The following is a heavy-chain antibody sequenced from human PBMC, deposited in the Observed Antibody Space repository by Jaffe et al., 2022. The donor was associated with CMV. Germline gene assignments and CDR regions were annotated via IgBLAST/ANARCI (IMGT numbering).Heavy chain of an antibody. V-gene: IGHV4-39*01. D-gene: IGHD5-12*01. J-gene: IGHJ3*02. CDR2: IYYSGST. CDR1: GGSISSSSYY. Sequence: QLQLQESGPGLVKPSETLSLTCTVSGGSISSSSYYWGWIRQPPGKGLEWIGSIYYSGSTYYNPSLKSRVTISVDTSKNQFSLKLSSVTAADTAVYYCARLSGYDYVPPPVGSSWYGWSDAFDIWGQGTMVTVSS. CDR3: ARLSGYDYVPPPVGSSWYGWSDAFDI.